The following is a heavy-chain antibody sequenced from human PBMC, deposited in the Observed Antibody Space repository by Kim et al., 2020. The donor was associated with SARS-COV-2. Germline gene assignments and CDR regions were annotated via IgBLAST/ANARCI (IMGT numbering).Heavy chain of an antibody. CDR2: ISSSGSTI. D-gene: IGHD2-21*02. J-gene: IGHJ3*02. CDR1: GFTFSDYY. CDR3: ARVRIVVVTAIGPWIDI. V-gene: IGHV3-11*01. Sequence: GGSLRLSCAASGFTFSDYYMSWIRQAPGKGLEWVSYISSSGSTIYYADSVKGRFTISRDNAKNSLYLQMNSLRAEDTAVYYCARVRIVVVTAIGPWIDIWGQGTMVTVSS.